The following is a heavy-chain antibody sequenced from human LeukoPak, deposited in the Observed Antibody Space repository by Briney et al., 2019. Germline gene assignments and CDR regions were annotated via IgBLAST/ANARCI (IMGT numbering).Heavy chain of an antibody. CDR3: AKLGYYYYPDV. CDR1: GGFLSTYY. J-gene: IGHJ6*03. CDR2: IYPSGST. V-gene: IGHV4-4*07. Sequence: SETLSLTCTVSGGFLSTYYWSWVRQPAGKGLEWIGRIYPSGSTNYNPSLKSRVSMAVDTSKNQFSLKLYSVTAADTAVYYCAKLGYYYYPDVWGKGTTVTVSS. D-gene: IGHD3-16*01.